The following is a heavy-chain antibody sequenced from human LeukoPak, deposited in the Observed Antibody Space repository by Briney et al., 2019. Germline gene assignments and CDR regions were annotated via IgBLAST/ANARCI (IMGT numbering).Heavy chain of an antibody. CDR1: GGSFSGYY. J-gene: IGHJ6*03. Sequence: PSETLSLTCAVYGGSFSGYYWSWIRQPAGKGLEWIGRIYTSGSTNYNPSLKSRVTISVDTSKNQFSLKLSSVTAADTAVYYCARAPGYCSTTSCEYYYYMDVWGKGTTVTVSS. CDR3: ARAPGYCSTTSCEYYYYMDV. CDR2: IYTSGST. D-gene: IGHD2-2*01. V-gene: IGHV4-59*10.